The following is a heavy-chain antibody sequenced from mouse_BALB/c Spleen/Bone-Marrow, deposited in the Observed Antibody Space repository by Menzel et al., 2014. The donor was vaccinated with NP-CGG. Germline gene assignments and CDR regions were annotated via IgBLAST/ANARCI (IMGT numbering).Heavy chain of an antibody. CDR3: ARREIYYDYLYDMDY. CDR2: INSNGGST. V-gene: IGHV5-6-3*01. CDR1: GFTFSSYG. D-gene: IGHD2-4*01. J-gene: IGHJ4*01. Sequence: EVQVVESGGGLVQPGGSLKLSCAASGFTFSSYGMSWVRQTPDKRLELVATINSNGGSTYYPDSVKGRFTISRDNAKNTLYLQMSSLKSEDTAMYYCARREIYYDYLYDMDYWGQGTSATVSS.